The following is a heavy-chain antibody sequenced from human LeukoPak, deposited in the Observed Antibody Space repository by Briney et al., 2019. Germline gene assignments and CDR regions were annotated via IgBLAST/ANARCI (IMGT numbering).Heavy chain of an antibody. D-gene: IGHD6-19*01. CDR1: GFTFNNYT. CDR2: IYSSGST. CDR3: ARRTGAAPGEFFLH. V-gene: IGHV3-23*05. J-gene: IGHJ1*01. Sequence: GESLKISCTASGFTFNNYTMSWVRQAPGKGLEWVSAIYSSGSTDYADSVRGRFTIARDTSKNMVYLQMNSLTAEDTAIYYCARRTGAAPGEFFLHWGQGTLVTVSS.